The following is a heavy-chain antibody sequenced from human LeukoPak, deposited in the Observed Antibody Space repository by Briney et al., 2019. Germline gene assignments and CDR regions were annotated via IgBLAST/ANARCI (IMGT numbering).Heavy chain of an antibody. Sequence: ASVNVSCKASGYTFTGYYMHWVRQAPGQGLEWMGRINPNSGGTNYAQKFQGRVTMTRDTSISTAYMELSRLRSDDTAVYYCARYITVGATYQHFDYWGQGTLVTVSS. J-gene: IGHJ4*02. CDR3: ARYITVGATYQHFDY. V-gene: IGHV1-2*06. CDR2: INPNSGGT. D-gene: IGHD1-26*01. CDR1: GYTFTGYY.